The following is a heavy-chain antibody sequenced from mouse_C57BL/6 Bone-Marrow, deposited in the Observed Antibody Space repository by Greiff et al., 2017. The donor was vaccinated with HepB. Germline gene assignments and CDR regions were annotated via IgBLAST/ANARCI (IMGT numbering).Heavy chain of an antibody. Sequence: EVQLQQSGPELVKPGASVKIPCKASGYTFTDYNMDWVKQSHGKSLEWIGDINPNNGGTIYNQKFKGKATLTVDKSSSTAYMELRSLTSEDTAVYYCARSPGVYYGSKWFAYWGQGTLVTVSA. CDR3: ARSPGVYYGSKWFAY. CDR1: GYTFTDYN. V-gene: IGHV1-18*01. J-gene: IGHJ3*01. CDR2: INPNNGGT. D-gene: IGHD1-1*01.